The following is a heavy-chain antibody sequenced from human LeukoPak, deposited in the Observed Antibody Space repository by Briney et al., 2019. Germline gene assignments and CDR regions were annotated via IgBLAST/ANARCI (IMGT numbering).Heavy chain of an antibody. D-gene: IGHD3-9*01. V-gene: IGHV3-7*01. CDR1: GFTFISYW. CDR2: IKQDGSEK. J-gene: IGHJ5*02. CDR3: AGILRYSDWFTRGDWFDP. Sequence: GGSLRLSCAASGFTFISYWVSWVRQAPGRGLEWVANIKQDGSEKYYVDSVKGRFTITIDNAKNSLYLQMNSLRAEDTAVYYCAGILRYSDWFTRGDWFDPCGQGTLVTVSS.